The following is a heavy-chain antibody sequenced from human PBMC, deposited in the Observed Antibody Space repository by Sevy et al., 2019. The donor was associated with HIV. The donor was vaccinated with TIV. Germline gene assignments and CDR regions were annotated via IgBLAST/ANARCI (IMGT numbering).Heavy chain of an antibody. CDR3: SKGGSGTGWFDP. D-gene: IGHD3-10*01. Sequence: GGSLRLSCRASGFNFGDYPMSWFRQAPGKGLAWVGFIRSKASGGTTQYAASVKGRFTISREDSESIAYLQMNSLKIEDKAVYYCSKGGSGTGWFDPWGQGTLVTVSS. CDR1: GFNFGDYP. J-gene: IGHJ5*02. V-gene: IGHV3-49*03. CDR2: IRSKASGGTT.